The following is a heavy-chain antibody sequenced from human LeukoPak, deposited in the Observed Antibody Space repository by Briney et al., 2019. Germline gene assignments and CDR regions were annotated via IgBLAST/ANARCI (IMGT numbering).Heavy chain of an antibody. D-gene: IGHD3-10*01. CDR2: ITPMSATP. CDR1: AGTFSRYA. V-gene: IGHV1-69*06. Sequence: GTSVKVSCKASAGTFSRYAISWVRQAPGQGLEWMGRITPMSATPSQSQWIQGRVTITADKSTSTVYLDLSSLRSDDTALYFCAGDPPGTPVGFDIWGQGTMITVSS. J-gene: IGHJ3*02. CDR3: AGDPPGTPVGFDI.